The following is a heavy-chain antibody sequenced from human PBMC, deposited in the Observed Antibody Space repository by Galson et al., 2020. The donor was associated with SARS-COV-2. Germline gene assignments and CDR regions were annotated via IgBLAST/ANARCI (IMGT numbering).Heavy chain of an antibody. D-gene: IGHD5-12*01. CDR2: IRSTGSHT. V-gene: IGHV3-48*03. Sequence: GESLKIPCAASGFTFSSYELNWVRPAPGKGLEWVSYIRSTGSHTHYADSVKGRFTISRDNAKSALYLQMNSLRAEDTALYYGVRLARAYYYCMDVWGKGTTVTVSS. CDR3: VRLARAYYYCMDV. CDR1: GFTFSSYE. J-gene: IGHJ6*03.